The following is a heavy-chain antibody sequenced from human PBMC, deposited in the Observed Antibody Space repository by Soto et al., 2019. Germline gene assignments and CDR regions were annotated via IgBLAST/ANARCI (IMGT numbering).Heavy chain of an antibody. J-gene: IGHJ6*02. V-gene: IGHV1-69*13. Sequence: ASVKVSCKASGGTFSSYAISWVRQAPGQGLEWMGGIIPIFGTANYAQKFQGRVTITADESTSTAYMELSSLRSEDTAVYYCHTAMVLGDYYYGMDVWGQGTTVTVSS. D-gene: IGHD5-18*01. CDR1: GGTFSSYA. CDR2: IIPIFGTA. CDR3: HTAMVLGDYYYGMDV.